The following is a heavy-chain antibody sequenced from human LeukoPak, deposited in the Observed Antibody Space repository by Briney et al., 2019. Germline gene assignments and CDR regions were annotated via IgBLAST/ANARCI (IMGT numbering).Heavy chain of an antibody. Sequence: GGSLRLSCVASGFTFTNHAMSWVRQAPGKGLEWVAVISGSGGSTYYADSVKGRFTISRDNSKNTLYLQMNSLRAEDTAVYYCAKDDYGDYVAFDYWGQGTLVTVSS. CDR2: ISGSGGST. D-gene: IGHD4-17*01. CDR3: AKDDYGDYVAFDY. V-gene: IGHV3-23*01. J-gene: IGHJ4*02. CDR1: GFTFTNHA.